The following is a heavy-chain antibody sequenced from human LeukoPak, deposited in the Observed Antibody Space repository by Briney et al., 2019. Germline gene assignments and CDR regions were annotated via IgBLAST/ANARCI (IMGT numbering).Heavy chain of an antibody. J-gene: IGHJ4*02. D-gene: IGHD5-12*01. CDR2: ISSSSSYI. CDR3: ASREWLRSVDY. V-gene: IGHV3-21*01. CDR1: GFTFSSYS. Sequence: GGSLRLSCAASGFTFSSYSMNWGRQAPGKGLEWVSSISSSSSYIYYADSVKGRFTISRDNAKNSLYLQMNSLRAEDTAVYYCASREWLRSVDYWGQGTLVTVSS.